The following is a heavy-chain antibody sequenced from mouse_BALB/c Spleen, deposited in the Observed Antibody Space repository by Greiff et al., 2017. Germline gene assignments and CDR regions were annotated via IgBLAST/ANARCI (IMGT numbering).Heavy chain of an antibody. CDR2: INSNGGST. Sequence: EVKVVESGGGLVQPGGSLKLSCAASGFTFSSYGMSWVRQTPDKRLELVATINSNGGSTYYPDSVKGRFTISRDNAKNTLYLQMSSLKSEDTAMYYCARRGYFDYWGQGTTLTVSS. CDR1: GFTFSSYG. J-gene: IGHJ2*01. V-gene: IGHV5-6-3*01. CDR3: ARRGYFDY.